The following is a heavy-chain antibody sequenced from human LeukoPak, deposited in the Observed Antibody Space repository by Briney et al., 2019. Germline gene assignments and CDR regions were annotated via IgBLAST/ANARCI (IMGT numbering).Heavy chain of an antibody. D-gene: IGHD1-26*01. CDR3: AVGATLSQDFDY. Sequence: ASVKVSCKVSGYTLTELSMHWVRQAPGKGLEWMGGFDPEDGETIYAQKFQGRVTMTEDTSTDTAYMELSSLRSEDTAVYYCAVGATLSQDFDYWGQGTLVTVSS. J-gene: IGHJ4*02. CDR1: GYTLTELS. V-gene: IGHV1-24*01. CDR2: FDPEDGET.